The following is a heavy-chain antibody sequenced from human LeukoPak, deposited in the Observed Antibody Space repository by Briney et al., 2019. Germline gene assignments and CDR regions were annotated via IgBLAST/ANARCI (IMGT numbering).Heavy chain of an antibody. J-gene: IGHJ4*02. D-gene: IGHD1-1*01. CDR3: ARGRLDNYFDY. V-gene: IGHV3-66*02. Sequence: GGSLRLSCAASGFTFSNYYMSWVRQAPGKGLEWVSVIYSGGNTYYADSVKGRFPISRDNSKNTVYLQMNNLRAEDTAVYYCARGRLDNYFDYWGQGTLVTVSS. CDR2: IYSGGNT. CDR1: GFTFSNYY.